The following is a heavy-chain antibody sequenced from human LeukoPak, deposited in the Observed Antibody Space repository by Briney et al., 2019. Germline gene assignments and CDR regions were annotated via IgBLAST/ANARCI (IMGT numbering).Heavy chain of an antibody. Sequence: GGSLRLSCAASGLTFSSYWMTWVRQAPGKGLEWVANIKQDGSRKNYVDSVKGRFTISGDNAKNSLYLQMNSLRAEDTAVYYCATPLDYYDSSGYHQGGDWGQGTLVTVSS. V-gene: IGHV3-7*03. CDR3: ATPLDYYDSSGYHQGGD. D-gene: IGHD3-22*01. CDR2: IKQDGSRK. CDR1: GLTFSSYW. J-gene: IGHJ4*02.